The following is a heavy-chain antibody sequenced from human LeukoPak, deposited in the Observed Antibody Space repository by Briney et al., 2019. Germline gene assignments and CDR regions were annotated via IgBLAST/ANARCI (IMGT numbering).Heavy chain of an antibody. V-gene: IGHV1-18*01. CDR2: ISAYNGDT. CDR1: GYTFTEYG. CDR3: ARGPRNDP. D-gene: IGHD1-14*01. Sequence: GASVKVSCRASGYTFTEYGISWVRQAPGQGLEWMGWISAYNGDTDYAPKFQGRVTMTTDTSTSTAYMELRSLRSDDTAVYFCARGPRNDPWGQGTLVTVSS. J-gene: IGHJ5*02.